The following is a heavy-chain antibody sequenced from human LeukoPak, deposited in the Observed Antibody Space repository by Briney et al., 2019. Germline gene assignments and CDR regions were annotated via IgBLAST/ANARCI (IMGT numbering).Heavy chain of an antibody. CDR2: INYSGTT. V-gene: IGHV4-39*01. Sequence: SETLSLTCIVSGGSISGSPYSWGLLRQPPGKGLEWIGSINYSGTTHYNPSLKSRVTISVDTSKNQFSLKLSSVTAADTAVYYCARHPDMDVWGQGTTVTVSS. CDR1: GGSISGSPYS. CDR3: ARHPDMDV. J-gene: IGHJ6*02.